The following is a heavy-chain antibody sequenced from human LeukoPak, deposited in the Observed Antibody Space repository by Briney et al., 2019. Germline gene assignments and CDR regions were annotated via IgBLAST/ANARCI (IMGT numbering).Heavy chain of an antibody. V-gene: IGHV1-69-2*01. D-gene: IGHD3-22*01. CDR1: GYTFTDYY. CDR3: ATVDYDSSGYYSFDY. J-gene: IGHJ4*02. CDR2: VDPEDGET. Sequence: ASVKISCKVPGYTFTDYYMHWVQQAPGKGLEWMGLVDPEDGETIYAEKFQGRVTITADTSTDTAYMELSSLRSEDTAVYYCATVDYDSSGYYSFDYWGQGTLVTVSS.